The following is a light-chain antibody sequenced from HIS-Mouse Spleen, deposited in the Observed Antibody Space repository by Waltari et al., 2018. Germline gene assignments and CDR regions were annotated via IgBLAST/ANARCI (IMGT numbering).Light chain of an antibody. J-gene: IGLJ2*01. CDR3: YSTDSSGNHRV. Sequence: SYELTQPPSVSVSPGQTARITCSGDALPKKYAYWYQQKSGQAPGLVINEDSKRPSGIPERFSGSSSGTMATLTISGAQVEDDADYYCYSTDSSGNHRVFGGGTKLTVL. CDR2: EDS. V-gene: IGLV3-10*01. CDR1: ALPKKY.